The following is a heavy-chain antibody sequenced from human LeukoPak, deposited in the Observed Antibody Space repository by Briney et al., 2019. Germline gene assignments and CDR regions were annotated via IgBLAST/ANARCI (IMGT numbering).Heavy chain of an antibody. J-gene: IGHJ4*02. CDR1: GGSTSSSSHY. Sequence: SETLSLTCTVSGGSTSSSSHYWGWIRQPPGKGLEWIGNIYYSGSTHYNSSLKSRLTISVDTSKNQFSLKLSSVTAADTAVYYCARLTPVLEVDYWGQGTLVTVSS. CDR3: ARLTPVLEVDY. CDR2: IYYSGST. V-gene: IGHV4-39*01. D-gene: IGHD5-24*01.